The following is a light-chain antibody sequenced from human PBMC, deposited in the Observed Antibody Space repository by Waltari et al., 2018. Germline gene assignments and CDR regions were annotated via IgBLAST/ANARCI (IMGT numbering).Light chain of an antibody. CDR2: EVS. CDR1: SSDVGGYKY. CDR3: SSYAGSNNLGV. J-gene: IGLJ3*02. Sequence: QSALTQPPSASGSPGQSVPISCPGTSSDVGGYKYVSWYQQHPGKAPKLMIYEVSKRPSGVPDRFSGSKSGNTASLTVSGLQAEDEADYYCSSYAGSNNLGVFGGGTKLTVL. V-gene: IGLV2-8*01.